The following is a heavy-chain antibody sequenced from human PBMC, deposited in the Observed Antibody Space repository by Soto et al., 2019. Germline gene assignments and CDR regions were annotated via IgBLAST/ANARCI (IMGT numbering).Heavy chain of an antibody. Sequence: SVKVSCKASGGTFSSYAISWVLQAPGQGLEWMGGIIPIFGTANYAQKFQGRVTITADESTSTAYMELSSLRSEDTAVYYCARARGYGGNSYYYYGMDVWGQGTTVTVSS. CDR3: ARARGYGGNSYYYYGMDV. CDR2: IIPIFGTA. D-gene: IGHD2-21*02. J-gene: IGHJ6*02. V-gene: IGHV1-69*13. CDR1: GGTFSSYA.